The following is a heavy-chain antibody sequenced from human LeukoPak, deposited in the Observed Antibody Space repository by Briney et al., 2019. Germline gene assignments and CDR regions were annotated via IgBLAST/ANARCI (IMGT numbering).Heavy chain of an antibody. Sequence: SETLSLTCTVSGGSISTYYWSWIRQPPGKGLEWIGYIYYIGSTNYNPSLKSRVTISVDTSRNQFSLKLRSVTAADTAVYYCARGGYYGSGVDAFDIWGQGTMVTVSS. CDR2: IYYIGST. CDR1: GGSISTYY. CDR3: ARGGYYGSGVDAFDI. V-gene: IGHV4-59*12. D-gene: IGHD3-10*01. J-gene: IGHJ3*02.